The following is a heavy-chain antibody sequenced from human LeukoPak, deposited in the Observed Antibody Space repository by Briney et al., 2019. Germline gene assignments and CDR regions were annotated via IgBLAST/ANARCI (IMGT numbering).Heavy chain of an antibody. Sequence: GASVKVSCKASGYTFTSYGISWVRQAPGQGLGWMGWISAYNGNTNYAQKLQGRVTMTTDTSTSTAYMELRSLRSDDTAVYYCARESGGSGTYLWDKVWENDYWGQGTLVSVSS. D-gene: IGHD3-10*01. CDR2: ISAYNGNT. CDR1: GYTFTSYG. V-gene: IGHV1-18*01. J-gene: IGHJ4*02. CDR3: ARESGGSGTYLWDKVWENDY.